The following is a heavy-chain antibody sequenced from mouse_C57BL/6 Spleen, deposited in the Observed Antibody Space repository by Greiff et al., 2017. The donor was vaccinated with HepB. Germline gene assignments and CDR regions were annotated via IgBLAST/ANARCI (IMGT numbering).Heavy chain of an antibody. CDR2: IDPSDSYT. J-gene: IGHJ3*01. CDR3: ARGQPPPFAY. Sequence: QVQLQQPGAELVMPGASVKLSCKASGYTFTSYWMHWVKQRPGQGLEWIGEIDPSDSYTNYNQKFKDKATLTVDKSSSTAYMQLSSLTSEDSAVYYCARGQPPPFAYWGQGTLVTVSA. D-gene: IGHD3-3*01. CDR1: GYTFTSYW. V-gene: IGHV1-69*01.